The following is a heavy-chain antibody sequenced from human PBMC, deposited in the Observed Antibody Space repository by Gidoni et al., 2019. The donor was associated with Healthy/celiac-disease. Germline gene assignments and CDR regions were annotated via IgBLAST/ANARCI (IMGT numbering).Heavy chain of an antibody. V-gene: IGHV3-73*02. J-gene: IGHJ6*02. D-gene: IGHD3-10*01. CDR1: GFTFSGSS. CDR2: IRSKDNSYAT. CDR3: TRLHGEDV. Sequence: EVQLVESGGGLVQPGGSLKLSCPASGFTFSGSSMHWVRQASGKGLGVVGRIRSKDNSYATAYAASVKGRFTISRDDSNNTAYLQMNSLKTEDTAVYYCTRLHGEDVWGQGTTVTVSS.